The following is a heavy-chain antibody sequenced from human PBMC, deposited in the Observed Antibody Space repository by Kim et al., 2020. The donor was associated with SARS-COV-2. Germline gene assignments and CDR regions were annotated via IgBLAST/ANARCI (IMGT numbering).Heavy chain of an antibody. J-gene: IGHJ5*02. CDR3: ANHPGVVVTSLS. CDR2: IIGTGRST. Sequence: GGSLRLSCEASGFNFGSYAMSWVRQAPGRGLEWLSLIIGTGRSTHYADSVKGRFIISRDNSKNILYLEMNSLRVEDTAVYYCANHPGVVVTSLSWGQGTLVTVSS. D-gene: IGHD3-16*02. CDR1: GFNFGSYA. V-gene: IGHV3-23*01.